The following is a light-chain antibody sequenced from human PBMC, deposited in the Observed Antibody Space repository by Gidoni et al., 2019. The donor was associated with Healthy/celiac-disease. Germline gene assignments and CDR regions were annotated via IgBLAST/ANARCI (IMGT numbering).Light chain of an antibody. V-gene: IGLV2-14*01. CDR1: RSDVGGYNY. CDR2: DVS. J-gene: IGLJ1*01. Sequence: QSALTQPASVSGSPGRSITISCTGTRSDVGGYNYVSWYQQHPGKAPKLMIYDVSNRPSGVSNRFSGSKSGNTASLTISGLQAEDEADYYCSSYTSSSTLYVFGTGTKVTVL. CDR3: SSYTSSSTLYV.